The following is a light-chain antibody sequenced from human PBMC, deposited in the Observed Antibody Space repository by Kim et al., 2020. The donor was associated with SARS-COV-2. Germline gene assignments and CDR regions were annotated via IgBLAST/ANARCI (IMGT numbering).Light chain of an antibody. CDR3: QVWDSGNVV. J-gene: IGLJ2*01. V-gene: IGLV3-9*01. CDR1: NIGSKN. CDR2: RDS. Sequence: SYELTQPLSVSVALGQTARITCGGNNIGSKNVHWYQQKPGQAPVLVIYRDSNRPSGIPERFSGSNSGNTATLTISRAQAGDEADYYCQVWDSGNVVFGGGTQLTVL.